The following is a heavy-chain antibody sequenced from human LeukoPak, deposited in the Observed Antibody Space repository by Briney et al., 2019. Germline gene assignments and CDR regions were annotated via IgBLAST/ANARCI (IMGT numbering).Heavy chain of an antibody. CDR3: TREYGFMTTVFHAFDI. D-gene: IGHD4-17*01. CDR2: IYYSGNT. J-gene: IGHJ3*02. Sequence: PSETLSLTCTVSGASINSNGYFWGWIRQPPGKGLEWIGNIYYSGNTYYNSSLKSRVTISVDTSKNQFSLKLSSVTAADTAIYYCTREYGFMTTVFHAFDIWGQGTMVTVSS. CDR1: GASINSNGYF. V-gene: IGHV4-39*07.